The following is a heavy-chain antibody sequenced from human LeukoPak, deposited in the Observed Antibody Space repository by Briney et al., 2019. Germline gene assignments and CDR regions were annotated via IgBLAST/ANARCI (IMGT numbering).Heavy chain of an antibody. V-gene: IGHV3-23*01. CDR2: VSGSGGST. CDR1: DFTFSKGW. D-gene: IGHD1-14*01. J-gene: IGHJ4*02. Sequence: GGSLRLSCAASDFTFSKGWMSWVRQAPGKGLEWVSAVSGSGGSTYYADSVKGRFTISRDNSKTTVYLQMNSLRAEDTAIYYCAKAHRSSSTAYFDYWGQGTLVTVSS. CDR3: AKAHRSSSTAYFDY.